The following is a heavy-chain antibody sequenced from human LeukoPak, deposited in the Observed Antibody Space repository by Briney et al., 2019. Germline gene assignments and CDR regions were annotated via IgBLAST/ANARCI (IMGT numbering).Heavy chain of an antibody. CDR2: ISAYYGNT. Sequence: ASVKVSCKASGYTFTSYGISWVRQAPGQGLEWMGWISAYYGNTNYAQKLQGRVTMTTDTSTSTAYMELRSLRSDDTAVYYCARDLPPLAAAGTYYYGMDVWGQGTTVTVSS. J-gene: IGHJ6*02. V-gene: IGHV1-18*01. CDR3: ARDLPPLAAAGTYYYGMDV. D-gene: IGHD6-13*01. CDR1: GYTFTSYG.